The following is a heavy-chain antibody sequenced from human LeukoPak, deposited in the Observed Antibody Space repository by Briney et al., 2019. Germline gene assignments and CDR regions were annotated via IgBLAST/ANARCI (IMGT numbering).Heavy chain of an antibody. Sequence: GGSLRLSCAASGFKFSDHYIDWVRQAPGKGLEWVSIVGGSGVKTYYADSVKGRFTISRDNSKNTVYLQMNSLRAEDTAVYYCAKRGDCSGTCTYDYWGQGTLVTVSS. J-gene: IGHJ4*02. CDR1: GFKFSDHY. V-gene: IGHV3-23*01. CDR2: VGGSGVKT. D-gene: IGHD2-2*01. CDR3: AKRGDCSGTCTYDY.